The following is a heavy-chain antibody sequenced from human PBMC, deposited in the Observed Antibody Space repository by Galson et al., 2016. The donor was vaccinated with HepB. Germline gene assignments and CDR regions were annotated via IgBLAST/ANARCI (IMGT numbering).Heavy chain of an antibody. Sequence: SLRLSCAGSGFNFSNYAMSWVRRAPGKGLEWVSGISGSSGSTYYADSVKGRFTISRDNSKNTLYLQMNSLRAEDTAVYYCARYGDEAGWNFHQWGQGTLVTVSS. V-gene: IGHV3-23*01. CDR2: ISGSSGST. J-gene: IGHJ1*01. D-gene: IGHD6-19*01. CDR1: GFNFSNYA. CDR3: ARYGDEAGWNFHQ.